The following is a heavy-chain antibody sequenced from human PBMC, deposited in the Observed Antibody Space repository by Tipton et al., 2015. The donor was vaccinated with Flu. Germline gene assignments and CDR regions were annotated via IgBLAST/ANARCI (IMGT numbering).Heavy chain of an antibody. CDR2: VERSGRT. CDR3: ARGSGAGNYYTSYYYDY. D-gene: IGHD3-10*01. CDR1: GGSVSGGNYY. Sequence: TLSLTCTVSGGSVSGGNYYWNWIRPPAGKGLEWIGRVERSGRTLYNTSLRGRVSISIDTSRHRFSLELSSVTAADTALYFCARGSGAGNYYTSYYYDYWGQGTLVTVSS. V-gene: IGHV4-61*02. J-gene: IGHJ4*02.